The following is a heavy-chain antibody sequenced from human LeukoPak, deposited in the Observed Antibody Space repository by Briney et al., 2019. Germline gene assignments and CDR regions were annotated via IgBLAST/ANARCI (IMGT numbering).Heavy chain of an antibody. CDR3: ARHSYYDSSGYRFDY. V-gene: IGHV4-59*08. CDR2: IYYSGST. J-gene: IGHJ4*02. D-gene: IGHD3-22*01. Sequence: SETLSLTCTVSGGSISSYYWGWIRQPPGKGLEWIGYIYYSGSTSYNPSLKSRVTISVDTSKNQFSLKLSSVTAADTAVYYCARHSYYDSSGYRFDYWGQGTLVTVSS. CDR1: GGSISSYY.